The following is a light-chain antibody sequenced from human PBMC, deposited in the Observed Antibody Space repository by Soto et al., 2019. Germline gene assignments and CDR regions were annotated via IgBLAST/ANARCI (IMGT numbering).Light chain of an antibody. CDR3: QQSYSTPRG. V-gene: IGKV1-39*01. CDR1: QSISSY. Sequence: DIQMTQSPSSLSASVGDRVTITCRASQSISSYLNWYQQKPGKAPKLLIYAASSLQSGVPSRFSGSGSGTDFTLTISSLQPEDFETYYCQQSYSTPRGFGQGTRLEIK. CDR2: AAS. J-gene: IGKJ5*01.